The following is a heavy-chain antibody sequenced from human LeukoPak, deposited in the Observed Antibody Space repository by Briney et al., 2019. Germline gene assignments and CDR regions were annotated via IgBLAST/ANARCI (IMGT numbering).Heavy chain of an antibody. CDR3: ARDFKVPRITGTTIDH. CDR1: GYTFTGYF. V-gene: IGHV1-2*02. Sequence: ASVKVSCKASGYTFTGYFLHWVRQAPGHGLEWMGWINSHSGDTHYAQNFRGRVTFSRETSLSTAYMDVGRLTSDATAVYYCARDFKVPRITGTTIDHWGQGTLVTVSS. D-gene: IGHD1-7*01. CDR2: INSHSGDT. J-gene: IGHJ4*02.